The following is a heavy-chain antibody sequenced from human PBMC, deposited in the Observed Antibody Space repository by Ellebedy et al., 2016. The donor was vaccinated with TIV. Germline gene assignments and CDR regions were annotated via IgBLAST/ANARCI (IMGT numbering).Heavy chain of an antibody. Sequence: GGSLRLSXAASGFTFSSYAMHWVRQAPGKGLEWVAVISYDGSNKYYADSVKGRFTISRDNSKNTLYLQMNSLRAEDTAVYYCAREPPPAYAFDIWGQGTMVTVSS. V-gene: IGHV3-30*04. J-gene: IGHJ3*02. CDR2: ISYDGSNK. CDR1: GFTFSSYA. CDR3: AREPPPAYAFDI.